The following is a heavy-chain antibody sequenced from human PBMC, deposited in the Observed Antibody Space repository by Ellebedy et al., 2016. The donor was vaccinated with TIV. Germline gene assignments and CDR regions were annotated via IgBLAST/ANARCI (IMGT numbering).Heavy chain of an antibody. D-gene: IGHD5-12*01. CDR1: GGSISSYY. Sequence: SETLSLTCTVSGGSISSYYWSWIRQPPGKGLEWIGYIYYSGSTIYNPSLKSRVTISVDTSKNQFSLKLSSVTAADTAVYYCARIVAKGMDVWGQGTTVTVSS. CDR2: IYYSGST. J-gene: IGHJ6*02. CDR3: ARIVAKGMDV. V-gene: IGHV4-59*01.